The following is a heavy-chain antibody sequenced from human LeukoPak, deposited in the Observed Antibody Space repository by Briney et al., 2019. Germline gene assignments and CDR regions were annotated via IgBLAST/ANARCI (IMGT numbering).Heavy chain of an antibody. V-gene: IGHV3-23*01. CDR2: ISATGGTT. D-gene: IGHD3/OR15-3a*01. CDR1: GFTFSSYA. Sequence: GGSLRLSCAASGFTFSSYAMSWVRQAPGEGLEWVSSISATGGTTYYADSVRGRFTISRDNAKNSLSLQMNSLRDEDSAVYYCTRDLRSNYWGQGTLVTVAS. CDR3: TRDLRSNY. J-gene: IGHJ4*02.